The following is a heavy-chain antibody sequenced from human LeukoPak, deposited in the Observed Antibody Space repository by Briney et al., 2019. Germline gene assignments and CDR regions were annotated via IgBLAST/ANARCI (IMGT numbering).Heavy chain of an antibody. CDR1: GYTLTELS. J-gene: IGHJ4*02. D-gene: IGHD4-23*01. Sequence: VASVKVSCKVSGYTLTELSMHWVRQAPGKGLEWMGGFDPEDGVTIYAQKFQGRVTMTEDTSTDTAYMELSSLRSEDTAVYYCATIPNSQPTYYFDYWGQGTLVTVSS. V-gene: IGHV1-24*01. CDR2: FDPEDGVT. CDR3: ATIPNSQPTYYFDY.